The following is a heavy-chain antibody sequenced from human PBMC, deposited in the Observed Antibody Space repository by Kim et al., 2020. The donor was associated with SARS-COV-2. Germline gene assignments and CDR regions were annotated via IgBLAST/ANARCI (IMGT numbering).Heavy chain of an antibody. V-gene: IGHV1-3*01. Sequence: ASVKVSCKTSGFSFSNYAIHWVRQAPGQRLEWMGWINAGNGNTRYSQRFQGRVTITRDTSATTVYMELNSLRSDDTAAYYCARGGDFWASYFRHWGQGTPVAVSS. J-gene: IGHJ4*02. D-gene: IGHD3-3*01. CDR2: INAGNGNT. CDR1: GFSFSNYA. CDR3: ARGGDFWASYFRH.